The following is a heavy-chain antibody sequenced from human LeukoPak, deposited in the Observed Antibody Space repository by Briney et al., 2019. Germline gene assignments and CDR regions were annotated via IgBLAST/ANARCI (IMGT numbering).Heavy chain of an antibody. CDR1: GFTFTSYA. Sequence: ASVKVSCKASGFTFTSYAFSWVRQAPGQGLEWMAWISAYNGNTNYAQKLQGRVSMTTDTSTTTAYMELWSLRSEDTAVYYCARHSSSGWPLDAFDIWGQGTMVTVSS. J-gene: IGHJ3*02. V-gene: IGHV1-18*01. CDR3: ARHSSSGWPLDAFDI. CDR2: ISAYNGNT. D-gene: IGHD6-19*01.